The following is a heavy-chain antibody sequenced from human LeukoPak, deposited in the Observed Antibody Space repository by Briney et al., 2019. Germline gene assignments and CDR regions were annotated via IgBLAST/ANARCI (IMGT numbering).Heavy chain of an antibody. D-gene: IGHD3-10*01. CDR3: ARHLPGGKFDY. CDR1: GFTFSISD. Sequence: GGSLRLSCAASGFTFSISDMHWVRQAPGKGLEWVSFIQYDGSHKNYIDSVKGRFTISRDNSKNSLYLQMNSLRAEDTAVYYCARHLPGGKFDYWGQGTLVTVSS. CDR2: IQYDGSHK. V-gene: IGHV3-33*05. J-gene: IGHJ4*02.